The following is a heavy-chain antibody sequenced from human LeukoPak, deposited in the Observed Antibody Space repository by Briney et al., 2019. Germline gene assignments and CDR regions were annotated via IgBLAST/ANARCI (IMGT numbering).Heavy chain of an antibody. D-gene: IGHD3-10*01. CDR1: GYTFTRYH. CDR2: INPSDGGT. Sequence: ASVKVSCKASGYTFTRYHMHWVRQAPGQGLEWMGIINPSDGGTGYAQKFQGRVTMTRDTSTSTVYMELSSLRSEDTAVYYCASYGFRGSGSYDFDYWGQGTLVTVSS. CDR3: ASYGFRGSGSYDFDY. V-gene: IGHV1-46*01. J-gene: IGHJ4*02.